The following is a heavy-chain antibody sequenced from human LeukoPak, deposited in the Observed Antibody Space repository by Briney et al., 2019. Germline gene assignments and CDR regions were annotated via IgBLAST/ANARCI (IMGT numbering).Heavy chain of an antibody. V-gene: IGHV1-2*02. CDR2: INPNSGGT. CDR3: ARADIVVEPAAHYDSSGYSNAFDI. Sequence: ASVKVSCKASGYTFTGYYMHWVRQAPGQGLEWMGWINPNSGGTNYAQKFQGRVTMTRDTSNSTAYMELSRLRSDDTAVYYCARADIVVEPAAHYDSSGYSNAFDIWGQGTMVTVSS. D-gene: IGHD3-22*01. J-gene: IGHJ3*02. CDR1: GYTFTGYY.